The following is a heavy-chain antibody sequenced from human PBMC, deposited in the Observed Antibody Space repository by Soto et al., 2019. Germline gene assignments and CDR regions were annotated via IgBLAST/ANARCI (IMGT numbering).Heavy chain of an antibody. CDR1: GYSIASGYY. CDR3: ARTFDSYGMDV. Sequence: PSETLALSCAVSGYSIASGYYWAWIRQSPGKGLEWIGSIYHAGSVYYNPSLNSRVAVSLDTSKNHFSLKLTSVTAADTAVYYCARTFDSYGMDVWGQGTTVTVSS. CDR2: IYHAGSV. V-gene: IGHV4-38-2*01. J-gene: IGHJ6*02.